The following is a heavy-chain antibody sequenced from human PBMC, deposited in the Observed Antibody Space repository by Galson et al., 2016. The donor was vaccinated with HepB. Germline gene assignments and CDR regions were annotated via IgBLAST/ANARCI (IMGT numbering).Heavy chain of an antibody. CDR1: GFSFSNYA. J-gene: IGHJ4*02. CDR3: ARSRGSYGSGSYWAVLDY. D-gene: IGHD3-10*01. Sequence: SLRLSCAASGFSFSNYALHWVRQAPGKGLEWVAVVSYDERRKYYAGSVRGRFTISRDNSKNTLYLQMNSLRAEDTAVYYCARSRGSYGSGSYWAVLDYWGQGTLVTVSS. CDR2: VSYDERRK. V-gene: IGHV3-30*04.